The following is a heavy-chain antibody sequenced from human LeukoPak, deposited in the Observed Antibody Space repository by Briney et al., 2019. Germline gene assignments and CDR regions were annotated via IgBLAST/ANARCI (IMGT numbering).Heavy chain of an antibody. CDR3: ARDRGLRATAGTRIDF. J-gene: IGHJ4*02. D-gene: IGHD6-13*01. CDR2: ISTYNGIT. Sequence: ASVKVSCKASGYTFNSYGISWVRQAPGQGLEWMGWISTYNGITSYAQKLQGRVTMTTDTSSTTAYMELRSLRSDDTALYYCARDRGLRATAGTRIDFWGQGTLVTVSS. V-gene: IGHV1-18*01. CDR1: GYTFNSYG.